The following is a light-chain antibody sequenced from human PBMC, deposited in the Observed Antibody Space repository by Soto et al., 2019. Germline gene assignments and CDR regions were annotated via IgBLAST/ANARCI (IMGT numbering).Light chain of an antibody. J-gene: IGKJ4*01. CDR3: QQHADWPLT. CDR1: RSVGNN. V-gene: IGKV3-11*01. Sequence: TQSPSSLSLSPGERATLSCRASRSVGNNLDWYQKKPGQAPGLLIYAASTRATGIPARFSGSGSGTDFTLTISSLVPEDFAVYYCQQHADWPLTFGGGTKVEIK. CDR2: AAS.